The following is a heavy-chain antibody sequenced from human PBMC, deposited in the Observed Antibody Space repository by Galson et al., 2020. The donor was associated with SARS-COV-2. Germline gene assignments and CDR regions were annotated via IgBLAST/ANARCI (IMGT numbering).Heavy chain of an antibody. Sequence: GGSLRLSCAASGFTFSSYAMHWVRQAPGKGLEWVAVISYDGSNKYYADSVKGRFTISRDNSKNTLYLQMNSLRAEDTAVYYCARDLGGMMDVWGKGTTVTVSS. CDR1: GFTFSSYA. J-gene: IGHJ6*04. CDR3: ARDLGGMMDV. V-gene: IGHV3-30*04. D-gene: IGHD1-20*01. CDR2: ISYDGSNK.